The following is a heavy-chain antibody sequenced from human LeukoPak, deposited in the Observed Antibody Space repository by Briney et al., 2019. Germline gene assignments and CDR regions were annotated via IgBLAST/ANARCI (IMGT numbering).Heavy chain of an antibody. CDR3: ARDRLPPDYGDYGAFDI. J-gene: IGHJ3*02. CDR2: ISSSSSTI. D-gene: IGHD4-17*01. Sequence: GGSLRLSCAASGFTFSSYSMNWVRQAPGKGLEWVSYISSSSSTIYCADSVKGRFTISRDNAKNSLYLQMNSLRDEDTAVYYCARDRLPPDYGDYGAFDIWGQGTMVTVSS. CDR1: GFTFSSYS. V-gene: IGHV3-48*02.